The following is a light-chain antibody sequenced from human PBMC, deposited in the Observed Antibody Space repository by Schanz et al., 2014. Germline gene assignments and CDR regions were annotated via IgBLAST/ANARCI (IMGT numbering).Light chain of an antibody. CDR2: QAS. V-gene: IGKV1-5*03. CDR1: QSISSW. J-gene: IGKJ2*01. Sequence: DIQMTQSPSALSASVGDRVTLTCRASQSISSWLAWYQQKPGKAPKLLIYQASSLEGGVPSRFSGSGSGTEFTLTISSLQPDDFATYYCQQSITYPVTFGQGTKVEIK. CDR3: QQSITYPVT.